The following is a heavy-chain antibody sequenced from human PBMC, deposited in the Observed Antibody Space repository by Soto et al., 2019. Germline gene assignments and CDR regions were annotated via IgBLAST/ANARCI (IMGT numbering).Heavy chain of an antibody. Sequence: QVQLVQSGAEVKKPGSSVKVSCKASGDTFSSYGISWVRQAPGQGLEFMGGIIPKFGTTNYAQKFRGRVTITADESTSTAYMELSSLGSDDTAVYYCARPDEGGYSSNHHYYYALDVWGQGTTVTV. CDR3: ARPDEGGYSSNHHYYYALDV. V-gene: IGHV1-69*01. D-gene: IGHD3-22*01. CDR1: GDTFSSYG. CDR2: IIPKFGTT. J-gene: IGHJ6*02.